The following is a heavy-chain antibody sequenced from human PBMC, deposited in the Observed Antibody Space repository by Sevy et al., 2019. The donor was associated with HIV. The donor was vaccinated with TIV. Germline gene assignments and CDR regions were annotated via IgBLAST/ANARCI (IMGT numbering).Heavy chain of an antibody. CDR1: GFTFSDYY. CDR2: ISNSGRTT. Sequence: GGSLRLSCAASGFTFSDYYMTWVRQAPGKGLEWIAYISNSGRTTHNADSVDGRFTTSSDNAKNSLYLQMNSLGVEDTVVYYCVRDRSASWIDAFDIWGRGARVTVSS. D-gene: IGHD2-2*03. J-gene: IGHJ3*02. CDR3: VRDRSASWIDAFDI. V-gene: IGHV3-11*04.